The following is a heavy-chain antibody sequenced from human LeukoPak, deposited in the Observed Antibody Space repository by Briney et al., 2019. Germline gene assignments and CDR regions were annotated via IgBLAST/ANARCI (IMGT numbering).Heavy chain of an antibody. CDR1: GGSFSGYY. CDR3: ARESLDIEPPSIDGMDV. Sequence: SETLSLTCAVYGGSFSGYYWSWIRQPPGKGLEWIGEINHSGSTNYNPSLKSRVTISVDTSKNQFSLKLSSVTAADTAVYYCARESLDIEPPSIDGMDVWGQGTTVTVSS. V-gene: IGHV4-34*01. CDR2: INHSGST. D-gene: IGHD5-12*01. J-gene: IGHJ6*02.